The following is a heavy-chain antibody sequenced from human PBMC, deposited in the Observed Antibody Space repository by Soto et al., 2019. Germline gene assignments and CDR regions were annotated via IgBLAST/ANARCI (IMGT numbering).Heavy chain of an antibody. J-gene: IGHJ6*02. CDR3: ARDAMTTVIPYYYYYGMDV. CDR1: GRSISSSSYY. D-gene: IGHD4-17*01. CDR2: IYYSGST. V-gene: IGHV4-39*07. Sequence: SETLSLTCTVSGRSISSSSYYWGWLRQPPGKGLEWIGDIYYSGSTNYNPSLKSRLTISVDTSKNQFSLKLSSVTAADTAVYYCARDAMTTVIPYYYYYGMDVWGQGTTVTVSS.